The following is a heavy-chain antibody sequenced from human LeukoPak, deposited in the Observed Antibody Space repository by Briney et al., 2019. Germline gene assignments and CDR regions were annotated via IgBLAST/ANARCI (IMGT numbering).Heavy chain of an antibody. D-gene: IGHD3-3*01. CDR1: GGSISSSSYY. Sequence: PSETLSLTCTVSGGSISSSSYYWGWIRQPPGKGLEWIGSIYYSGSTYYNPSLKSRVTISVDTSKNQFSLKLSSVTAADTAVYYCARADRITIFGGQYYFDYWGQGTLVTVSS. V-gene: IGHV4-39*07. CDR3: ARADRITIFGGQYYFDY. CDR2: IYYSGST. J-gene: IGHJ4*02.